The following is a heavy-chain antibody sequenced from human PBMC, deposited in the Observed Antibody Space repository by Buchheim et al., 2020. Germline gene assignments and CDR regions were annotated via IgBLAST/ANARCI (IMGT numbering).Heavy chain of an antibody. CDR1: GFTFSSYG. J-gene: IGHJ4*02. V-gene: IGHV3-30*02. Sequence: QVQLVESGGGVVQPGTSLRLSCAASGFTFSSYGMHWVRQAPGKGLEWVASIWHDGSKQYYADSVKGRFTISRDNSENTLCLQMNSLRAEDTAVYYCAKDSQWLKPEYFDCWGQGTL. CDR2: IWHDGSKQ. CDR3: AKDSQWLKPEYFDC. D-gene: IGHD6-19*01.